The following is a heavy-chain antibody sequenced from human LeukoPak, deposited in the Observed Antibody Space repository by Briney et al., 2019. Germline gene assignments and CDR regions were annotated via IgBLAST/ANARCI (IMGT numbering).Heavy chain of an antibody. CDR2: VYYSGSS. Sequence: SETLSLTCTVSGGSISSRSYYWGWIRQPPGKGLEWIGSVYYSGSSYSSPSLNSRVTISLDTSKNQFSLKLSSVTAADTAVYYCARFISGRNYYYYGMDVWGQGTTVTVSS. J-gene: IGHJ6*02. V-gene: IGHV4-39*07. D-gene: IGHD1-26*01. CDR1: GGSISSRSYY. CDR3: ARFISGRNYYYYGMDV.